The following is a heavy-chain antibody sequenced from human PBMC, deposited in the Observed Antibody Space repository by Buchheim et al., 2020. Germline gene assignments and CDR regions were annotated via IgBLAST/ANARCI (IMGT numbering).Heavy chain of an antibody. J-gene: IGHJ5*02. CDR1: GGTFSSYT. D-gene: IGHD4-11*01. CDR3: ATEAPEGDYRVIGFHP. V-gene: IGHV1-69*08. Sequence: QVQLVQSGAEVKKPGSSVKVSCKASGGTFSSYTISWVRQAPGQGLEWMGRIIPILGIANYAQKFQGRVTITADKSTSTAYMELGSLGSEDMAVYYCATEAPEGDYRVIGFHPWGQGT. CDR2: IIPILGIA.